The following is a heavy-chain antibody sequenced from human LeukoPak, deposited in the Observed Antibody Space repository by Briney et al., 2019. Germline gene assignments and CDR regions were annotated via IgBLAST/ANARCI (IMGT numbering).Heavy chain of an antibody. D-gene: IGHD6-13*01. J-gene: IGHJ4*02. CDR3: ARAGYLTMTPGGYFDY. Sequence: GASMKVSCKASGGTFSSYAISWVRQAPGQGLEWMGGIIPIFGTANYAQKFQGRVTITADESTSTAYMELSSLRSEDTAVYYCARAGYLTMTPGGYFDYWGQGTLVTVSS. V-gene: IGHV1-69*13. CDR2: IIPIFGTA. CDR1: GGTFSSYA.